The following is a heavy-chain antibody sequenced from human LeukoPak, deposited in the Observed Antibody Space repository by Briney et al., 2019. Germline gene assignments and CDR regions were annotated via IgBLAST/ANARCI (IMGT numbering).Heavy chain of an antibody. V-gene: IGHV1-18*01. CDR3: ARTYGSGSYYLSY. Sequence: ASVKVSCKASGYTFTSSGISWVRQAPGQGLEWMGWISAYNGDTNYAQKLQDRVTMTTDTSTSTAYMEVWSLRSDDTAVYYCARTYGSGSYYLSYWGQGTLVTVSS. J-gene: IGHJ4*02. CDR1: GYTFTSSG. D-gene: IGHD3-10*01. CDR2: ISAYNGDT.